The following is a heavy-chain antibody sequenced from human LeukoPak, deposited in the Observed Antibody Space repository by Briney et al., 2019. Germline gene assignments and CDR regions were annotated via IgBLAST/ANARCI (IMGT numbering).Heavy chain of an antibody. CDR2: ISGPGGST. D-gene: IGHD1-1*01. Sequence: PGGSLRLSCAASGFTFSSYVMTWVRQAPGKGLEWVSAISGPGGSTYYADSVKGRFTISRDNAKNSLYLQMNSLRDEDTAVYYCAGVYRLENVWGQGTTVTVSS. CDR1: GFTFSSYV. CDR3: AGVYRLENV. J-gene: IGHJ6*02. V-gene: IGHV3-23*01.